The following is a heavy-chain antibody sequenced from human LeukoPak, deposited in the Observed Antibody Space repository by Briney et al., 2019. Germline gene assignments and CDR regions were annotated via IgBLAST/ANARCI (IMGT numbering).Heavy chain of an antibody. CDR2: ISPDGSYR. D-gene: IGHD3-16*01. J-gene: IGHJ4*02. Sequence: GGSLRLSCTASGFSFSGYSMNWVRQAPGEGLEWVSSISPDGSYRYHADSVRGRFTMSRDNAKKSLYLQMNSLRAEDTAVYYCARDNDSRDPPHFDYWGQGTLVTVSS. CDR1: GFSFSGYS. CDR3: ARDNDSRDPPHFDY. V-gene: IGHV3-21*04.